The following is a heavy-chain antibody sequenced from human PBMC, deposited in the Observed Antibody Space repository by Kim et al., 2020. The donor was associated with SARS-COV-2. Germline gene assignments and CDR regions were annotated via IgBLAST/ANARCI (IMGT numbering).Heavy chain of an antibody. J-gene: IGHJ6*02. CDR2: IVVGSGNT. D-gene: IGHD5-18*01. CDR3: AVSSIGYSYGYWGMDV. Sequence: SVKVSCKASGFTFTSSAVQWVRQARGQRLEWIGWIVVGSGNTNYAQKFQERVTITRDMSTSTAYMELSSLRSEDTAVYYCAVSSIGYSYGYWGMDVWGQGTTVTVSS. CDR1: GFTFTSSA. V-gene: IGHV1-58*01.